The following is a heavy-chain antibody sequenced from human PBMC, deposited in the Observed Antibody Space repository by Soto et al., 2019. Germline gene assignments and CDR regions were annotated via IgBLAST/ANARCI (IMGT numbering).Heavy chain of an antibody. CDR1: VYALTSYA. J-gene: IGHJ4*02. CDR2: INAGNGNT. Sequence: SVKLSCTAPVYALTSYAMHLVRQAPGQRLEWMGWINAGNGNTKYAQKFQGRFTITRDTSASAAYMELSSLRSEDTAVYYCARDSHRYCSGGSCYVYWGQGTLVTVSS. D-gene: IGHD2-15*01. V-gene: IGHV1-3*01. CDR3: ARDSHRYCSGGSCYVY.